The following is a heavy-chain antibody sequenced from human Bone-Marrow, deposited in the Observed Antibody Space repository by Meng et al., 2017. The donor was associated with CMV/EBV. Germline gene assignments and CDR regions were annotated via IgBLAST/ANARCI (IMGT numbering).Heavy chain of an antibody. CDR3: ASGSTSNLDY. D-gene: IGHD2-2*01. CDR2: IYYSGST. V-gene: IGHV4-31*03. CDR1: GGSISSGGYY. Sequence: LTCTVSGGSISSGGYYWSWIRQHPGKGLEWIRYIYYSGSTYYNPSLKSRVTISVDTSKNQFSLKLSSVTAADTAVYYCASGSTSNLDYWGQGTLVTVSS. J-gene: IGHJ4*02.